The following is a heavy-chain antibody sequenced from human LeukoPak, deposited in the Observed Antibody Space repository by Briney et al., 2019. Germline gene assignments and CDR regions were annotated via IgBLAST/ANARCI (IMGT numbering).Heavy chain of an antibody. V-gene: IGHV1-8*01. Sequence: ASVKVSCKASGYTFTSYDINWVRQATGQGLEWMGWMNPNSGNTGYAQKFQGRVTMTRNTSISTAYMELSSLRSEDTAVYYCARFSYCTNGVCYARSGYWGQGTLVTVPS. J-gene: IGHJ4*02. CDR2: MNPNSGNT. D-gene: IGHD2-8*01. CDR3: ARFSYCTNGVCYARSGY. CDR1: GYTFTSYD.